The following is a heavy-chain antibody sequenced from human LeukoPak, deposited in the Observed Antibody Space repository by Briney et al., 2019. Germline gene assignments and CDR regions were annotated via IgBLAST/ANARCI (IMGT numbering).Heavy chain of an antibody. Sequence: ASVKVSCKASGYTFASYAMHWVRQAPGQRLEWMGWISAYNGNTNYAQKLQGRVTMTTDTSTSTAYMELRSLRSDDTAVYYCARVISSGWYVDYYYYYYVDVWGKGTTVTVSS. CDR3: ARVISSGWYVDYYYYYYVDV. J-gene: IGHJ6*03. CDR2: ISAYNGNT. V-gene: IGHV1-18*01. D-gene: IGHD6-19*01. CDR1: GYTFASYA.